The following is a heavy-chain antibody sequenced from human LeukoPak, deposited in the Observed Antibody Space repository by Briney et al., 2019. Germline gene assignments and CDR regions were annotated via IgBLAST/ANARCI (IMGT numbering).Heavy chain of an antibody. Sequence: PSETLSLTCTVSGGSISSYYWSWIRQPPGKGLEWIGYIYYSGSTNYNPSLKSRVTISVDTSKNQFSLKLSSVTAADTAVYYCAHTMDVSVTHIDYWGQGTLVTVSS. J-gene: IGHJ4*02. CDR3: AHTMDVSVTHIDY. CDR1: GGSISSYY. V-gene: IGHV4-59*08. D-gene: IGHD3-16*01. CDR2: IYYSGST.